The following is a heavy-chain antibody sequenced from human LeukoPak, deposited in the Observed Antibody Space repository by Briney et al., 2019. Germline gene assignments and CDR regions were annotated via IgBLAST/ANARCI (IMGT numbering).Heavy chain of an antibody. CDR1: GFTVSSNY. Sequence: PGGSLRLSCAASGFTVSSNYMSWVRQAPGKGLEWVSVISDSGGTTYYADSVKGRFTISRDNSKNTLYLHMNSLRAEDTAVYYCAKEDYYGMDVWGQGTTVTVSS. CDR3: AKEDYYGMDV. CDR2: ISDSGGTT. J-gene: IGHJ6*02. V-gene: IGHV3-23*01.